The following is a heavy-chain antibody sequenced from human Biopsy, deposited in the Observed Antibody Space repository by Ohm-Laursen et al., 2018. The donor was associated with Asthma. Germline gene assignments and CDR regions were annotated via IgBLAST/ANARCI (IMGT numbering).Heavy chain of an antibody. D-gene: IGHD4-17*01. Sequence: SVKVSCKASGGTFSTFTITWVRQAPGQALEWMGGILPILGTSNYAQKFQGRVTFTADESTSSAYMELSSLTSEDSAVYYCAREVSTVDYGYYYFAMDVWGQGTTVTVSS. CDR3: AREVSTVDYGYYYFAMDV. J-gene: IGHJ6*02. CDR2: ILPILGTS. V-gene: IGHV1-69*13. CDR1: GGTFSTFT.